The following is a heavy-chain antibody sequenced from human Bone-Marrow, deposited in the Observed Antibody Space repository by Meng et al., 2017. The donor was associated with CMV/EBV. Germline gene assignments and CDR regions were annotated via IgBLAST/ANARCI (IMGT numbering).Heavy chain of an antibody. CDR3: ARWDIAVVAAAPDGMDV. CDR1: GYTFTSYG. J-gene: IGHJ6*02. V-gene: IGHV1-18*01. CDR2: ISAYNGNT. Sequence: ASVKVSCKASGYTFTSYGISWVRQAPGQGLEWMGWISAYNGNTNYAQKLQGRVTMTTDTSTSTAYMELRSLRSDDTAVYYCARWDIAVVAAAPDGMDVWGQGITVTASS. D-gene: IGHD2-2*01.